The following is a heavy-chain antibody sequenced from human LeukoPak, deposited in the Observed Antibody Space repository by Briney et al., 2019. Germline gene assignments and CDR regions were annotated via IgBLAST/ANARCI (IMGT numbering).Heavy chain of an antibody. D-gene: IGHD3-10*01. V-gene: IGHV1-18*01. CDR3: ARRGPSLYDY. Sequence: ASVKVSCKPSGHTFNSDGVTWVRPAPGQGLAWLGWIHVHNGNTNYAQKFQDRLTMTTDTSASVAYMELRSLRSDDTAVYYCARRGPSLYDYWGQGTLVTVSS. CDR2: IHVHNGNT. J-gene: IGHJ4*02. CDR1: GHTFNSDG.